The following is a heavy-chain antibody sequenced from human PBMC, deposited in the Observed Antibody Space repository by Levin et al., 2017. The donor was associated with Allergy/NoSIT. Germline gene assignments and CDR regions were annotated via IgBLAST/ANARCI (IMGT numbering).Heavy chain of an antibody. J-gene: IGHJ3*02. CDR3: ARYHAGADI. CDR1: GGSFRGYY. CDR2: INHSGST. D-gene: IGHD3-10*01. V-gene: IGHV4-34*01. Sequence: SPTLSLPCAVYGGSFRGYYWSWIRQPPGKGLEWIGEINHSGSTNYNPSLKSRVTISVDTSKNQFSLKLSSVTAADTAVYYCARYHAGADIWGQGTMVTVSS.